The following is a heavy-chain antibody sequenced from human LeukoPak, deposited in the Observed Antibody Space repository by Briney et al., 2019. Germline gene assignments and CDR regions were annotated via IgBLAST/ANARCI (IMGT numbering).Heavy chain of an antibody. CDR3: ASPEYYYDSSGYY. Sequence: GGSLRLSCAASGFTFSSYGMHWVRQAPGKGLEWVAVISYDGSNNYYADSVKGRFTISRDNSKNTLYLQMNSLRAEDTAVYYCASPEYYYDSSGYYWGQGTLVTVSS. V-gene: IGHV3-30*03. J-gene: IGHJ4*02. D-gene: IGHD3-22*01. CDR2: ISYDGSNN. CDR1: GFTFSSYG.